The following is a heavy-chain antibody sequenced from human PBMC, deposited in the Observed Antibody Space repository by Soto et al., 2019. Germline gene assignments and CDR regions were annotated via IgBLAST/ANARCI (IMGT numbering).Heavy chain of an antibody. CDR2: MNPNSGNT. J-gene: IGHJ4*02. CDR1: GYTFTSYD. D-gene: IGHD3-10*01. CDR3: ARVAGSMVRGPSAYFDY. Sequence: ASVKVSCKASGYTFTSYDINWVRQATGQGLEWMGWMNPNSGNTGYAQKFQGRVTMTRNTSISTAYMELSSLRSEDTAVYYCARVAGSMVRGPSAYFDYWGQGTLVTVSS. V-gene: IGHV1-8*01.